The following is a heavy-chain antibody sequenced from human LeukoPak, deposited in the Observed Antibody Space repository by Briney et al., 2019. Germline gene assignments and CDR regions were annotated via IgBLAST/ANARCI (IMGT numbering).Heavy chain of an antibody. CDR1: GGSISSGGYY. CDR2: IYYSGST. V-gene: IGHV4-31*03. J-gene: IGHJ4*02. CDR3: ARGIDTAMVTWEKDCYDSSGYHYFDY. Sequence: SQTLSLTCTVSGGSISSGGYYWSWIRQHPGKGLEWIGYIYYSGSTYYNPSLKSRVTISVDTSKNQFSLKLSSVTAADTAVYYCARGIDTAMVTWEKDCYDSSGYHYFDYWGQGTLVTVSS. D-gene: IGHD3-22*01.